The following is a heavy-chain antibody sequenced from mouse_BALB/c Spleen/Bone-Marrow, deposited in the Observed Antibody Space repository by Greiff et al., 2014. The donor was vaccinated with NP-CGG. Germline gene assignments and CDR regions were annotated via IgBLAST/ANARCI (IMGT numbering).Heavy chain of an antibody. V-gene: IGHV1-7*01. CDR3: ARRLNWDWFAY. Sequence: VKLMESGAELAKPGASVKMSCKASVYTFTSYWMHWVKQRPGQGLEWIGYINPSTGYTDYNQKFKDKATLTADKSSSTAYMQPSSLTSEDSAVYYCARRLNWDWFAYWGQGTLVTVSA. CDR2: INPSTGYT. J-gene: IGHJ3*01. CDR1: VYTFTSYW. D-gene: IGHD4-1*01.